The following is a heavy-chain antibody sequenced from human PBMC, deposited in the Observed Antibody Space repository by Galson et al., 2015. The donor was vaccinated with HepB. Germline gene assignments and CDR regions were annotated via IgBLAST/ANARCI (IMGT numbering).Heavy chain of an antibody. D-gene: IGHD6-13*01. CDR2: LSLSGGRT. Sequence: SMRLSCAASKFTFTDYAMSWVRQAPGKGLEWVSGLSLSGGRTFYADSVKGRFTISRDNFRNTLYLQMSSLSAEDTALYYCAREARIAAPASLDYWGQGTLVTVSS. V-gene: IGHV3-23*01. CDR3: AREARIAAPASLDY. CDR1: KFTFTDYA. J-gene: IGHJ4*02.